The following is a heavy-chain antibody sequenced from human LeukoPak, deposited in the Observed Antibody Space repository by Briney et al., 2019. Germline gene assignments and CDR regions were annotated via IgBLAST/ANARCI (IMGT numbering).Heavy chain of an antibody. J-gene: IGHJ4*02. CDR3: ARATSYSSSWYDEGYYFDY. CDR1: GFTFSSYW. V-gene: IGHV3-7*01. CDR2: IKQDGSEK. Sequence: PGGSLRLSCAASGFTFSSYWMSWVRQAPGKGLEWVANIKQDGSEKYYVDSVKGRFTISRENAKNTLYLQMNSLRAEDTAVYYCARATSYSSSWYDEGYYFDYWGQGTLVTVSS. D-gene: IGHD6-13*01.